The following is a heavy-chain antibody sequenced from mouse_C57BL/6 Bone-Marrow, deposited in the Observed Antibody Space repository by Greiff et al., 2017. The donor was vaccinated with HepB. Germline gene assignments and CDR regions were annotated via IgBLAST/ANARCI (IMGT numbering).Heavy chain of an antibody. V-gene: IGHV1-69*01. J-gene: IGHJ3*01. CDR2: IDPSDSYT. Sequence: QVQLKESGAELMKPGASVKLSCKASGYTFTSYWMHWVKQRPGQGLEWIGEIDPSDSYTNYNQKFKGKSTLTVDKSSSTAYMQLSSLTSEDSAVYYCAREVYYDYDGFAYWGQGTLVTVSA. CDR1: GYTFTSYW. D-gene: IGHD2-4*01. CDR3: AREVYYDYDGFAY.